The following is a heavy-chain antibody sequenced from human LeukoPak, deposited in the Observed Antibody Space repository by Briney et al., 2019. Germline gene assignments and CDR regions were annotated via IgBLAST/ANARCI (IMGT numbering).Heavy chain of an antibody. CDR1: GGSFSGYY. CDR2: INHSGST. Sequence: TASGNPSPTCAVYGGSFSGYYWSWIPQPPREGPGWIGEINHSGSTNYNPSLKSRVTISVDTSKNQFSLKLSSVTAADTAVYYCARVWAAGPLWYFDYWGQGTLVTVSS. V-gene: IGHV4-34*01. J-gene: IGHJ4*02. CDR3: ARVWAAGPLWYFDY. D-gene: IGHD6-13*01.